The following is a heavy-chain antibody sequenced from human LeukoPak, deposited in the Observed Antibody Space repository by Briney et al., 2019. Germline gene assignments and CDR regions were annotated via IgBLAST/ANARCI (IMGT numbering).Heavy chain of an antibody. CDR1: SGSISSYY. D-gene: IGHD3-10*01. CDR3: AREEYYYGSCRYYYMDV. V-gene: IGHV4-59*01. Sequence: SETLSLTCTVSSGSISSYYWSWIRQPPGKGLEWIGYIYYSGSTNYNPSLKSRVTISADTSKNQFSLKLSSVTAADTAVYYCAREEYYYGSCRYYYMDVWGKGTTVTVSS. J-gene: IGHJ6*03. CDR2: IYYSGST.